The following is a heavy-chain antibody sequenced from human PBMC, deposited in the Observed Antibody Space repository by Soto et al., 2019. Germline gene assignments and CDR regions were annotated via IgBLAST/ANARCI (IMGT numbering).Heavy chain of an antibody. V-gene: IGHV1-8*01. D-gene: IGHD7-27*01. CDR2: MNPNSGNT. CDR1: GYTFTSYD. J-gene: IGHJ3*02. CDR3: AREGNNADDWGYDAFDI. Sequence: ASVKVSCKASGYTFTSYDINWVRQATGQGLEWMGWMNPNSGNTGYAQKFQGRVTMTRNTSISTAYMELSSLRSEDTAVYYCAREGNNADDWGYDAFDIWGQGTMVTVS.